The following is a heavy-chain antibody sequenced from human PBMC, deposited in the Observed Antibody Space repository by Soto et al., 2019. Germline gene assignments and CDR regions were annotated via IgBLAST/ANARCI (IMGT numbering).Heavy chain of an antibody. CDR1: GFTFSNYA. Sequence: GGSLRLSCAASGFTFSNYAIYWVRQAPGKGLEWVAAISGSGGTTYYADSVKGRFTISRDNSKNTLYRQMNSLRAEDTALYYCAKEQERYSYGVGDYYYGMDVWGQGTTVTVSS. D-gene: IGHD5-18*01. CDR2: ISGSGGTT. CDR3: AKEQERYSYGVGDYYYGMDV. J-gene: IGHJ6*02. V-gene: IGHV3-23*01.